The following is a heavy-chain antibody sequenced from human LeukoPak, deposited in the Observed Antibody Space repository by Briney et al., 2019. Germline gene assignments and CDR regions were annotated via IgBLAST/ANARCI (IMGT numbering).Heavy chain of an antibody. J-gene: IGHJ4*02. D-gene: IGHD3-16*01. Sequence: QAGGSLRLSCAASRFTFSYYWMTWVRQAPGKGVEWVANIKQDASDKHYADSVKGRFTISRDNAKNSLYLQMNSLRAEDTAVYYCLGGVAADYWGRGTLVTVSS. V-gene: IGHV3-7*01. CDR1: RFTFSYYW. CDR3: LGGVAADY. CDR2: IKQDASDK.